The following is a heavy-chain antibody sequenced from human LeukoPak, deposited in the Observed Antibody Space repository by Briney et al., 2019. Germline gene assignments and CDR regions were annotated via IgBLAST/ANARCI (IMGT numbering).Heavy chain of an antibody. Sequence: GGSLRLSCAASGFTFSDYYMSWIRQAPGKGLEWVSYISRSGSTIYYADSVKGRFTISRDNAKNSLYLQMNSLRAGDTAVYYCARDLGQYYDTSDNWFDPWGQGTLVTVSS. D-gene: IGHD3-22*01. V-gene: IGHV3-11*04. CDR1: GFTFSDYY. J-gene: IGHJ5*02. CDR2: ISRSGSTI. CDR3: ARDLGQYYDTSDNWFDP.